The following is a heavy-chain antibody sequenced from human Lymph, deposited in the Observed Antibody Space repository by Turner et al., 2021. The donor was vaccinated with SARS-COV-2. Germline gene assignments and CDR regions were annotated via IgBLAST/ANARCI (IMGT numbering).Heavy chain of an antibody. J-gene: IGHJ3*02. CDR1: GYTFSTYA. CDR2: ISYDGFNK. Sequence: MQLWVTVGGSFEPGSPLSLSSAASGYTFSTYAIHWVRQAPGKGLEWVAVISYDGFNKYYSDSVKGQFTISRDNSKNTLYLQMSSLRAEDTAVYYCARGSGSYLSAFDIWGQGTMVTVSS. CDR3: ARGSGSYLSAFDI. V-gene: IGHV3-30*04. D-gene: IGHD1-26*01.